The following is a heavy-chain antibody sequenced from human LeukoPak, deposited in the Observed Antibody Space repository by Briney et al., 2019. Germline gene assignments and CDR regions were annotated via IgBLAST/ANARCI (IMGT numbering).Heavy chain of an antibody. CDR3: ARRAGAYSHPYDY. CDR1: GFTLSSYW. V-gene: IGHV3-53*01. CDR2: IYSDNT. Sequence: GGSLRLSCAASGFTLSSYWMSWVRQAPGKGLEWVSFIYSDNTHYSDSVKGRFTISRDNSKNTLYLQMNSLRAEDTAVYYCARRAGAYSHPYDYWGQGTLVTVSS. D-gene: IGHD4/OR15-4a*01. J-gene: IGHJ4*02.